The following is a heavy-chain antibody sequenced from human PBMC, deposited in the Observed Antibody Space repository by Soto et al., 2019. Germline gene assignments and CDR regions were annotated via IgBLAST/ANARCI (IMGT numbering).Heavy chain of an antibody. CDR1: GFTFSSYA. J-gene: IGHJ4*02. CDR3: AKALRYFDWLLKLDFDY. D-gene: IGHD3-9*01. Sequence: EVQLLESGGGLVQPGGSLRLSCAASGFTFSSYAMSWVRQAPGKGLEWVSAISGSGGSTYYADSVKGRFTISRDNSKNTLYLQMNSLRAEDTAVYYCAKALRYFDWLLKLDFDYWCQGTLVTVSS. CDR2: ISGSGGST. V-gene: IGHV3-23*01.